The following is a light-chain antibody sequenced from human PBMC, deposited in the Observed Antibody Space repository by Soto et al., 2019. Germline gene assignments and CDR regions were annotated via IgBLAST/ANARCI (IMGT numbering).Light chain of an antibody. J-gene: IGKJ4*01. CDR1: QSVTSSY. CDR2: GAS. V-gene: IGKV3-20*01. CDR3: QQYSTSRLT. Sequence: EIVLTQSPGTLSLSPGERATLSCRASQSVTSSYLAGYKQKPGQAPRLLISGASSRATGIPDRFSGSGSGTDFTLTISRLEPEDFAVYYCQQYSTSRLTFGGGTKVEIK.